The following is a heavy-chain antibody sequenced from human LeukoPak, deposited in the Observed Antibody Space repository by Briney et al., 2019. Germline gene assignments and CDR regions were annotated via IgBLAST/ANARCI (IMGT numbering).Heavy chain of an antibody. CDR3: AKDEDEHIVVVTGFDY. D-gene: IGHD2-21*02. CDR2: VSSGFHA. V-gene: IGHV3-30*18. CDR1: GFTLGSHD. J-gene: IGHJ4*02. Sequence: GGSLRLSCTASGFTLGSHDMHWVRQIPGQGLEWVAAVSSGFHAFFADSVQGRFTVSRDNSKNTLYLQMNSLRAEDTAVYYCAKDEDEHIVVVTGFDYWGQGALVTVSS.